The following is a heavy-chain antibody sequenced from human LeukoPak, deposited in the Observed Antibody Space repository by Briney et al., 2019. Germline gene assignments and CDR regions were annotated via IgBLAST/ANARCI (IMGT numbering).Heavy chain of an antibody. D-gene: IGHD6-13*01. J-gene: IGHJ5*02. Sequence: GGSLRLSCAASGFTFDDYAMHWVRQAPGKGLEWVSLISGDGGSTYYADSVKGRFTISRDNSKNSLYLQMNSLRTEDTALYYCAKDYLRGYSSNWFDPWGQGTLVTVSS. CDR2: ISGDGGST. CDR3: AKDYLRGYSSNWFDP. V-gene: IGHV3-43*02. CDR1: GFTFDDYA.